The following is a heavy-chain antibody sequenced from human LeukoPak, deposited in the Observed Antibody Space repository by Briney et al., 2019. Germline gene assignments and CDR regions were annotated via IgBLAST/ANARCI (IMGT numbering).Heavy chain of an antibody. CDR1: GYTFTTYG. V-gene: IGHV1-18*01. D-gene: IGHD4-23*01. CDR3: ARGNSDAFDI. J-gene: IGHJ3*02. Sequence: ASVKVSCKASGYTFTTYGISWVRQAPGQGLEWMGWISAYIGNTNYAQKFQGRVTLTTDTSTSTAYMELRSLRSDDTAVYYCARGNSDAFDIWGQGTMVTVSS. CDR2: ISAYIGNT.